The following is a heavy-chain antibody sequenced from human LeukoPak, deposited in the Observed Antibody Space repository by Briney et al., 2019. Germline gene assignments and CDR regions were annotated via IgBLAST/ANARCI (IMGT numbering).Heavy chain of an antibody. Sequence: KPSETLSLTCAVYGGSFSGYYWSWIRQPPGKGLEWIGYIHFSGSTNYNPSLKSRVTVSDDKSKNQFSLKLSSVTAADTAVYYCARIFRGAYFDYWGQGTLVTVSS. CDR2: IHFSGST. J-gene: IGHJ4*02. D-gene: IGHD3-10*01. CDR1: GGSFSGYY. V-gene: IGHV4-59*01. CDR3: ARIFRGAYFDY.